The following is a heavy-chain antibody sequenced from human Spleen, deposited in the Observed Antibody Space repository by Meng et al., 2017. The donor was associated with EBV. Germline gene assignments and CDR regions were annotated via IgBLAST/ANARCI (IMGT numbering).Heavy chain of an antibody. CDR2: INHSGST. CDR3: ARSGIAAGVGWFDP. D-gene: IGHD6-25*01. CDR1: GGSLSSDY. V-gene: IGHV4-34*01. J-gene: IGHJ5*02. Sequence: QVQLTQWCGGLLKPSETLSPTCAVYGGSLSSDYWSWFRQPPGKGLEWIGEINHSGSTNYKWSLESRVTISVDTSKTKLSLNLSSVTAADTAVYYCARSGIAAGVGWFDPWGQGTLVTVSS.